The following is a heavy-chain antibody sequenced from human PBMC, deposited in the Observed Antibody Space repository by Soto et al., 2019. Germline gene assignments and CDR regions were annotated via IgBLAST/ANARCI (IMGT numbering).Heavy chain of an antibody. CDR3: ARRARPDFYYMDV. J-gene: IGHJ6*03. CDR1: GFTLSGYA. V-gene: IGHV3-64*01. Sequence: EVQLAESGGGLAQPGGSLRLSCAASGFTLSGYAMDWVRQAPGKGLEYVSGISSNGVGTYYANSVQSRFTISRDNSKNTVYLQMGSLRPEDMAVYYCARRARPDFYYMDVWGKGTPVTVSS. D-gene: IGHD6-6*01. CDR2: ISSNGVGT.